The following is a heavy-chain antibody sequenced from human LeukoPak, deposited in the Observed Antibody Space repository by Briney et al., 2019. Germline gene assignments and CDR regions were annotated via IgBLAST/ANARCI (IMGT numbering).Heavy chain of an antibody. CDR2: INPSVGDT. CDR1: GYTVTSYY. Sequence: ASVKVSCKASGYTVTSYYMHGVRQAPGQGLEWMGIINPSVGDTTYSQKFQGRVTMTRDTSTGTFFMELRSLRSEDTALYYCAREAGAPRAFDFWGQGTMVTMSS. D-gene: IGHD1-26*01. V-gene: IGHV1-46*01. CDR3: AREAGAPRAFDF. J-gene: IGHJ3*01.